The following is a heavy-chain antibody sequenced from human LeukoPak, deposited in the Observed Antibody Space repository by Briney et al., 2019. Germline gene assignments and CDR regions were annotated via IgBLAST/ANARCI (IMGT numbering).Heavy chain of an antibody. Sequence: SETLSLTCTVSGGSISSYYWSWIRQPPGKGLEWIGYIYYSGSTNYNPPLKSRVTISVDTSKNQFSLKLSSVTAADTAMYYCARGGGATLFDYWGQGTLVTVSS. J-gene: IGHJ4*02. V-gene: IGHV4-59*01. CDR2: IYYSGST. CDR3: ARGGGATLFDY. D-gene: IGHD1-26*01. CDR1: GGSISSYY.